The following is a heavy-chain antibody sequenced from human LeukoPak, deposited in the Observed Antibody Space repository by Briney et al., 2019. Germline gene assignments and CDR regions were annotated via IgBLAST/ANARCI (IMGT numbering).Heavy chain of an antibody. CDR2: INPNSGGT. CDR3: ARRARTIPIRGHTHLDY. Sequence: GASVKLSCKASGYTFTGYYMHWVRQAPGQGLEWMGWINPNSGGTNYAQKFQGRGTMTRDTSISTAYLELSRMRSDDTAVYYCARRARTIPIRGHTHLDYWGQGTLVTVSS. J-gene: IGHJ4*02. V-gene: IGHV1-2*02. CDR1: GYTFTGYY. D-gene: IGHD1-1*01.